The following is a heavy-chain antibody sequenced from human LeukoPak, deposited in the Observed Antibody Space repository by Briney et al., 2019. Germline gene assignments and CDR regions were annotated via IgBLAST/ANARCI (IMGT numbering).Heavy chain of an antibody. CDR3: AKRGYSGSYYFDY. J-gene: IGHJ4*02. V-gene: IGHV5-51*01. CDR1: GYGFSNYW. D-gene: IGHD5-12*01. Sequence: GESLKISCKGSGYGFSNYWIGWVRQMLGKGLEWMGIIYPGDSDTRYSPSFQGQVTISADKSINTAYLQWSSLKASDTAKYYCAKRGYSGSYYFDYWGQGTLVTVSS. CDR2: IYPGDSDT.